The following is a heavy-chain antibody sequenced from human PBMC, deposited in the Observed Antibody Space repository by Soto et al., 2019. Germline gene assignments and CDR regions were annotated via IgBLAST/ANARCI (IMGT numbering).Heavy chain of an antibody. CDR1: GGSFSGYY. J-gene: IGHJ5*02. V-gene: IGHV4-34*01. CDR3: AREMGYCSSTSCYWGNWFDP. CDR2: INHSGST. D-gene: IGHD2-2*01. Sequence: QVQLQQWGAGLLKPSETLSLTCAVYGGSFSGYYWSWIRQPPGKGLGWIGEINHSGSTNYNPSLKSRVTISVDTSKNQFSLKLSSVTAADTAVYYCAREMGYCSSTSCYWGNWFDPWGQGTLVTVSS.